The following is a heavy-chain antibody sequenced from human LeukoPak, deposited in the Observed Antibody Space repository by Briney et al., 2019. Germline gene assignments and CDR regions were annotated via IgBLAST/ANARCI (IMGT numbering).Heavy chain of an antibody. CDR1: GYSFTTYW. J-gene: IGHJ6*03. V-gene: IGHV5-51*01. CDR2: IYPGDSDT. CDR3: ARAFGVAGTYYYYYYMDV. Sequence: GESLKISCKGSGYSFTTYWIGWVRQMPGKGLEWMGIIYPGDSDTRYSPSFQGQVTISADKSISTAYLQWSSLRSEDTAVYYCARAFGVAGTYYYYYYMDVWGKGTTVTISS. D-gene: IGHD6-19*01.